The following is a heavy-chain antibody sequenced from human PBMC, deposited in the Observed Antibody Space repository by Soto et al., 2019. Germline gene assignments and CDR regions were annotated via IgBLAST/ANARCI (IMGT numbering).Heavy chain of an antibody. CDR2: ISYDGSVK. J-gene: IGHJ4*02. CDR3: ASPRDYGDRQGFDY. D-gene: IGHD4-17*01. CDR1: GFTFRNYG. Sequence: QVQLVESGGGVVQPGRSLRPPCEAPGFTFRNYGRHWVRQAPGKGLEWVEVISYDGSVKYYAGSVKGRFTISRDNSKNTLYLQMNSLRAEDTAVYYCASPRDYGDRQGFDYWGQGTLVTVSS. V-gene: IGHV3-30*03.